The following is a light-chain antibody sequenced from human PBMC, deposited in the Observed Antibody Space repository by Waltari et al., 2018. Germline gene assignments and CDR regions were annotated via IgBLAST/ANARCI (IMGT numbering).Light chain of an antibody. V-gene: IGLV2-8*01. CDR3: SSYSGSNNLGV. J-gene: IGLJ2*01. CDR1: SSDVGGYNY. Sequence: QSALTQPPSASGSPGQSVTISCTGTSSDVGGYNYVSWYQQHPGKAPKLLISEVNKRRSGVPDRFSGSKSGNTASLTVAGLQADDEADYYCSSYSGSNNLGVFGGGTKLTGL. CDR2: EVN.